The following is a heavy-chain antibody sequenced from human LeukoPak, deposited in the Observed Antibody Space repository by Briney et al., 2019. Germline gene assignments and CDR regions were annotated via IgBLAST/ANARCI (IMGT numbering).Heavy chain of an antibody. V-gene: IGHV3-48*03. J-gene: IGHJ4*02. CDR1: GFTFSSYE. Sequence: PGGSLRLSCAASGFTFSSYEMNWVRQAPGKGLEWVSYISSSGSTIYYADSVKGRFTISRDNSKNMLYLQMNSLRAEDTAVYYGAKEIGYSSGWYRALGYWGQGTLVTVSS. D-gene: IGHD6-19*01. CDR3: AKEIGYSSGWYRALGY. CDR2: ISSSGSTI.